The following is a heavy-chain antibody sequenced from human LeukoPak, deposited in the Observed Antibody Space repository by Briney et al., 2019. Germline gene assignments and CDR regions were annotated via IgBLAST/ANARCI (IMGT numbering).Heavy chain of an antibody. CDR3: ARVLYYDRPYSDY. D-gene: IGHD3-22*01. J-gene: IGHJ4*02. V-gene: IGHV4-4*02. Sequence: PSETLSLTCAVSGASITNDNWWSWVRQFPGKGLEWIGEIYHSGSTYYNPSLKSRVTISVDTSKNQFSLKLSSVTAADTAVYYCARVLYYDRPYSDYWGQGTLVTVSS. CDR2: IYHSGST. CDR1: GASITNDNW.